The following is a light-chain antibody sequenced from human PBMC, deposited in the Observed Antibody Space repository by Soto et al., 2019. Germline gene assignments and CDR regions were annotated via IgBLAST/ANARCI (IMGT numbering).Light chain of an antibody. CDR1: QSVQSN. CDR2: DAS. Sequence: EIVLTQSPATLSVSPGERGTLSCRASQSVQSNLAWYQQKPGQAPRLLIYDASTRATGIPARFSGSGSGTEFTLTISSLQAEDVAVYYCQQYYSTPFTFGPGTKVDI. J-gene: IGKJ3*01. CDR3: QQYYSTPFT. V-gene: IGKV3-15*01.